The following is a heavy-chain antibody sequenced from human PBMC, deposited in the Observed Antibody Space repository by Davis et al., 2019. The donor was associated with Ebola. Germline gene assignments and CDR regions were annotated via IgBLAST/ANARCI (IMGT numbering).Heavy chain of an antibody. Sequence: AASVKVSCKASGGTFNNYAISWVRQAPGQGLEWMGWMNPKSGNTGYAQKFQGRVTMTRNTSMSTAYMELSSLRSEDTAVYYCARGDSSGWYDFDYWGQGTLVTVSS. CDR1: GGTFNNYA. D-gene: IGHD6-19*01. CDR3: ARGDSSGWYDFDY. V-gene: IGHV1-8*02. J-gene: IGHJ4*02. CDR2: MNPKSGNT.